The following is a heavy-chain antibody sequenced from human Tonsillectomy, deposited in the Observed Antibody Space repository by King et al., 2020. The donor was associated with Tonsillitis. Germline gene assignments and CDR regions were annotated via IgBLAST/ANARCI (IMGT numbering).Heavy chain of an antibody. Sequence: VQLVESGGGLVQPGGSLRLSCAASGFTFSNYAMSWVRQAPGKGLEWVSGISGSGGSTYYADSVKGRFTISRDNSKNTLYLQMNSLRAEDTAVYYCAKDLSEQYYYDSSGSDAFDILVQGTMVTVSS. J-gene: IGHJ3*02. D-gene: IGHD3-22*01. CDR3: AKDLSEQYYYDSSGSDAFDI. CDR1: GFTFSNYA. CDR2: ISGSGGST. V-gene: IGHV3-23*04.